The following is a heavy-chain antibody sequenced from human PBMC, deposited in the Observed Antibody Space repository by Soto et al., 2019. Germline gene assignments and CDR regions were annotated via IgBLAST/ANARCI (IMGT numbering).Heavy chain of an antibody. V-gene: IGHV3-30*18. CDR3: AKDLQSYGDYDYYCYGMDV. Sequence: QVQLVESGGGEVQPGRSLTISCAASGFTFSTYGMHWVRQTPGKGLEWVAVISYDGTNKFYSDSVKGRFTISRDTFKNTLTLQMNSLRADDTAVYSCAKDLQSYGDYDYYCYGMDVWGLGTMVTVSS. CDR2: ISYDGTNK. CDR1: GFTFSTYG. D-gene: IGHD4-17*01. J-gene: IGHJ6*02.